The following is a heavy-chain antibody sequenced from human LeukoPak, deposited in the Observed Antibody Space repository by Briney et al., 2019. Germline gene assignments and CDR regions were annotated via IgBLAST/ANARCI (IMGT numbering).Heavy chain of an antibody. V-gene: IGHV3-23*01. CDR3: VKEGVTYYYGPGRNHFDY. J-gene: IGHJ4*02. CDR1: DFTFSAYA. Sequence: GGSLRLSCAASDFTFSAYAMTWARQAPGKGLEWVSTISGSGDTTYYADSVKGRFTISRDNVKNTLHLQMNSLRAEDTAVYYCVKEGVTYYYGPGRNHFDYWGQGTLVTVSS. CDR2: ISGSGDTT. D-gene: IGHD3-10*01.